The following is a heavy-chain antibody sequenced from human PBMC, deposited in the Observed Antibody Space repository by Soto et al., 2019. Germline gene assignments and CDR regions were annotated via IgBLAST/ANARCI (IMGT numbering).Heavy chain of an antibody. Sequence: QVQLVESGGGLVKPGGSLRLSCAASGFTFSDYYMSWIRQAPGKGLEWISYISSSCGIIYYADSVKGRFTISRDKAKNSLYLQMNSLRAEDTAVYYCARGRWSSSSSRSRFDPWGQGTLVTVSS. CDR1: GFTFSDYY. CDR2: ISSSCGII. J-gene: IGHJ5*02. V-gene: IGHV3-11*01. D-gene: IGHD6-6*01. CDR3: ARGRWSSSSSRSRFDP.